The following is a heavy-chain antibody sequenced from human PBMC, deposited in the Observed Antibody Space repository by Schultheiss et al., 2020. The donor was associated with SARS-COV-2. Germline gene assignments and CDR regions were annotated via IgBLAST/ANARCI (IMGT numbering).Heavy chain of an antibody. CDR3: ARDIVVPAAEGYYYYGMDV. Sequence: GGSLRLSCAASGFTFSSYWMSWVRQAPGKGLEYVSAISSNGGSTYYANSVKGRFTISRDNSKNTLYLQMNSLRAEDTAVYYCARDIVVPAAEGYYYYGMDVWGQGTTVTVSS. CDR1: GFTFSSYW. D-gene: IGHD2-2*01. J-gene: IGHJ6*02. CDR2: ISSNGGST. V-gene: IGHV3-64*01.